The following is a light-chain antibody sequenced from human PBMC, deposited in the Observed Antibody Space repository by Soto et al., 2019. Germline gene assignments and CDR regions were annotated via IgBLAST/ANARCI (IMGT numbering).Light chain of an antibody. CDR3: QQSYSIPLT. J-gene: IGKJ3*01. CDR1: QNVRRY. CDR2: ATS. Sequence: DIQLTQSPTSLSASVGDRVTITGRASQNVRRYLNWYKQKLGTAPELLIYATSNLQSGVPSRFSGSGSGTDFTLTISSLQPEDFATYYCQQSYSIPLTFGPGTIVDV. V-gene: IGKV1-39*01.